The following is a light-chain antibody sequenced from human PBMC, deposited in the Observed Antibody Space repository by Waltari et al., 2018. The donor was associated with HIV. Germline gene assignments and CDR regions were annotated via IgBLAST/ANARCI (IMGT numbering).Light chain of an antibody. CDR2: EVS. Sequence: QSALTQPASVSGSPGQSITISCTGTTSDVAGYNHVSWYQQHPGKAPKLMIYEVSNRPSGVSNRFSGSKSGSTASLTISGLQAEDEADYYCSSYTRSTVYVFGTGTKVTVL. J-gene: IGLJ1*01. V-gene: IGLV2-14*01. CDR3: SSYTRSTVYV. CDR1: TSDVAGYNH.